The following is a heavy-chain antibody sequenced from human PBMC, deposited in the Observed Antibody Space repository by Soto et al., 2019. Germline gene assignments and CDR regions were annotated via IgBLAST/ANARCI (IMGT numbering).Heavy chain of an antibody. Sequence: GGSLRLSCAASGFTVSSNYMSWVRQAPGKGLEWDSVIYSGGSTYYADSVKGRFTISRDNSKNTLYLQMNSLRAEDTAVYYCARVLPYYYGSGSYLGYFDYWGQGTLVTVYS. J-gene: IGHJ4*02. CDR2: IYSGGST. V-gene: IGHV3-53*01. CDR3: ARVLPYYYGSGSYLGYFDY. CDR1: GFTVSSNY. D-gene: IGHD3-10*01.